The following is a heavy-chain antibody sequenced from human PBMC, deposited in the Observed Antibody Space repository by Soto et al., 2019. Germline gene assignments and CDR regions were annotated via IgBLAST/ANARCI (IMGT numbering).Heavy chain of an antibody. CDR3: VKANDQQLVEGGPFDM. CDR2: INWSGGSS. Sequence: PVGSLRLSCAASGFTFDDFAMHWVRQAPGRGLEWVSGINWSGGSSGYSDSVKGRFTISRDNAKNSLYLEMNSLRVEDTALFYCVKANDQQLVEGGPFDMWGQGTMVTVSS. J-gene: IGHJ3*02. D-gene: IGHD6-13*01. CDR1: GFTFDDFA. V-gene: IGHV3-9*01.